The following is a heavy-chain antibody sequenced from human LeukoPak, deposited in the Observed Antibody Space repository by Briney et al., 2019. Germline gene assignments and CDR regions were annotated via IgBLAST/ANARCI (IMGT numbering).Heavy chain of an antibody. D-gene: IGHD6-19*01. Sequence: SSETLSLTWTVSGGSISSYYWSWIRQPPGKGLEWIGYIYYSGSTNYNPSLKSRVTISVDTSKNQFSLKLSSVTAADTAVYYCARKAYSSGWRNFDYWGQGTLVTVSS. J-gene: IGHJ4*02. CDR3: ARKAYSSGWRNFDY. CDR2: IYYSGST. V-gene: IGHV4-59*01. CDR1: GGSISSYY.